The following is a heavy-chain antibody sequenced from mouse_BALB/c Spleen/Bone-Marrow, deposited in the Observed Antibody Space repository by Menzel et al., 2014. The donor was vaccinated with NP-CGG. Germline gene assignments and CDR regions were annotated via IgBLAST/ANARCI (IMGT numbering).Heavy chain of an antibody. D-gene: IGHD2-14*01. J-gene: IGHJ2*01. V-gene: IGHV5-17*02. CDR2: ISSGSSTI. CDR1: GFAFSSFG. CDR3: ARDVPLYDVGYFDY. Sequence: EVNVVESGGGLVQPGGSRKLSCAASGFAFSSFGMHWVRQAPEKGLEWVAYISSGSSTIYYADTVKGRFTISRDNHKNTLFLQMTSLRSEDTAMYYCARDVPLYDVGYFDYWGQGTTLTVSS.